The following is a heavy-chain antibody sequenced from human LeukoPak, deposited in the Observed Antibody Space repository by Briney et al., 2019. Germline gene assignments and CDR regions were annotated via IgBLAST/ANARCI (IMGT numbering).Heavy chain of an antibody. CDR2: ISGSGGST. J-gene: IGHJ4*02. CDR1: GFTFSSYA. D-gene: IGHD6-13*01. CDR3: AKGIAAAGSAY. V-gene: IGHV3-23*01. Sequence: GGSLRLSCAASGFTFSSYAMSWVRQAPGKGLEWVSAISGSGGSTYHADSVKGRFTISRDNSKNTLYLQMNSLRAEDTAVYYCAKGIAAAGSAYWGQGTLVTVSS.